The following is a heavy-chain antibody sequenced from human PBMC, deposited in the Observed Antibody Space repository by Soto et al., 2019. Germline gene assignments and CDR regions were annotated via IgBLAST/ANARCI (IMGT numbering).Heavy chain of an antibody. CDR2: ISVSGGST. CDR3: AKGGYSGSYYVDWFDP. D-gene: IGHD1-26*01. V-gene: IGHV3-23*01. J-gene: IGHJ5*02. Sequence: GGSLRLSCAASGFTFSSYAISWVRQAPGKGLEWVSAISVSGGSTYYADSVKGRFTISRDNSKNTLYLQMNSLRAEDTAVYYCAKGGYSGSYYVDWFDPWGQGTLVTVSS. CDR1: GFTFSSYA.